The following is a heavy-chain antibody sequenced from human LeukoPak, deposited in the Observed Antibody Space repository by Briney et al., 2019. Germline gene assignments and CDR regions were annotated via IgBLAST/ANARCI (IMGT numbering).Heavy chain of an antibody. D-gene: IGHD2-2*01. Sequence: GGSVKVSCKASGYTFTSYGISWVRQAPGQGLEWMGWISAYNGNTNYAQKLQGRVTMTTDTSTSTAYMELRSLRSDDTAVYYCARAGPVVPAARGRFDPWGQGTLVTVSS. CDR1: GYTFTSYG. V-gene: IGHV1-18*01. CDR3: ARAGPVVPAARGRFDP. CDR2: ISAYNGNT. J-gene: IGHJ5*02.